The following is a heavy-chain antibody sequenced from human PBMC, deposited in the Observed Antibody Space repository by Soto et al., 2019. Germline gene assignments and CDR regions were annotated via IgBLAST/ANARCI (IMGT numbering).Heavy chain of an antibody. CDR2: IYPGDSDT. D-gene: IGHD6-19*01. CDR1: GYSFTSYW. Sequence: EVQLVQSGAEVKKPGESLKISCKGSGYSFTSYWIGWVRQMPGKGLEWMGIIYPGDSDTRYSPSFQGQVTISADKSISTAYLQWSSLKASDTAMYYCARQAGITVAGKGEIAFDIWGQGTMVTVSS. CDR3: ARQAGITVAGKGEIAFDI. J-gene: IGHJ3*02. V-gene: IGHV5-51*01.